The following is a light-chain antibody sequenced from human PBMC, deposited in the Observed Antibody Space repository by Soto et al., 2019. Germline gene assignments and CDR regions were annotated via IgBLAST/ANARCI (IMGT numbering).Light chain of an antibody. CDR3: QVWDTSTDLHYV. CDR1: NIGSKS. Sequence: SYELTQPPSVSVAPGQTARITCGGNNIGSKSVHWYQQKPGQAPVLVVYGDRPSGIPERFSGSNSGNTATLTISRVEAGDEADYFCQVWDTSTDLHYVFGTGTRSPS. V-gene: IGLV3-21*02. J-gene: IGLJ1*01. CDR2: G.